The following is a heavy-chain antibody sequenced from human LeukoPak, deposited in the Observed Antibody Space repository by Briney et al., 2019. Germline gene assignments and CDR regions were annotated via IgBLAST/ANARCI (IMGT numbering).Heavy chain of an antibody. CDR2: INPNSGGT. V-gene: IGHV1-2*02. CDR1: GYTFTGYY. J-gene: IGHJ6*02. D-gene: IGHD3-9*01. CDR3: AKERYFDWLLSYGMDV. Sequence: ASVKVSCKASGYTFTGYYMHWVRQAPGQGLEWMGWINPNSGGTNYAQKFQGRVTMTRDTFIGTAYMEMNSLRAEDTAVYYCAKERYFDWLLSYGMDVWGQGTTVTVSS.